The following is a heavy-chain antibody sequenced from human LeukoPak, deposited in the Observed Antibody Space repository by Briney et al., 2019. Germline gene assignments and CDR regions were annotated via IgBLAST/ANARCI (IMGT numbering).Heavy chain of an antibody. J-gene: IGHJ4*02. V-gene: IGHV4-59*12. D-gene: IGHD6-13*01. CDR2: IYDSGST. Sequence: SETPSLTCTVPGGPISSYYWSWIRQPPGEGLGGIGYIYDSGSTNYNPSLKSRVTISVDTSKNQFSLKLSSVTAADTAVYYCARLAYSSSWYSSPYFDYWGQGTLVTVSS. CDR1: GGPISSYY. CDR3: ARLAYSSSWYSSPYFDY.